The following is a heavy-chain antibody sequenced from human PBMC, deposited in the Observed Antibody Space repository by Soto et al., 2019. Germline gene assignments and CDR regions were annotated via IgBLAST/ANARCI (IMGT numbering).Heavy chain of an antibody. D-gene: IGHD2-21*01. CDR3: AVDCGGDCYANNWFDP. Sequence: EVQLVESGGGLVQPGGSLRLSCAASGFTFSSYWMSWVRQAPGKGLEWVANIKQDGSEKNYVDSVKGRFTISRDNAKNSLYLQMSSLRAEDTAVYYCAVDCGGDCYANNWFDPWGQGTLVTVSS. CDR1: GFTFSSYW. CDR2: IKQDGSEK. J-gene: IGHJ5*02. V-gene: IGHV3-7*01.